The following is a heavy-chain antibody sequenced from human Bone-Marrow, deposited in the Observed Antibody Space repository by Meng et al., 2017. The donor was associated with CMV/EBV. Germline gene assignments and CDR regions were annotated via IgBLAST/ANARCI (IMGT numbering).Heavy chain of an antibody. Sequence: ASVKVSCKASGYTFTGYYMHWVRQAPGQGLEWMGWINPNSGGTNYAQKFQGRGTMTRDTSISTAYMELSRLRSDDTAVYYCARDSQAYYYDSSGYYPYNWFDPWGQGTLVTVSS. V-gene: IGHV1-2*02. J-gene: IGHJ5*02. D-gene: IGHD3-22*01. CDR3: ARDSQAYYYDSSGYYPYNWFDP. CDR2: INPNSGGT. CDR1: GYTFTGYY.